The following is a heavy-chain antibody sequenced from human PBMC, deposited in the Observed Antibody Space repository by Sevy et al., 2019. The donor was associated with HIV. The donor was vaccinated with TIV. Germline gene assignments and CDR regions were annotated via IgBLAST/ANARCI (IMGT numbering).Heavy chain of an antibody. J-gene: IGHJ6*03. Sequence: SETLSLTCTVSGGSISSYYWSWIRQPPGKGLEWIGYIYYSGSTNYNPSLKSRVTISVDTSKNQFSLKLSSVTAADTAVYYCAREKGPYGSGSYYNGGSGYYYYMDVWGKGTTVTVSS. V-gene: IGHV4-59*01. CDR1: GGSISSYY. D-gene: IGHD3-10*01. CDR2: IYYSGST. CDR3: AREKGPYGSGSYYNGGSGYYYYMDV.